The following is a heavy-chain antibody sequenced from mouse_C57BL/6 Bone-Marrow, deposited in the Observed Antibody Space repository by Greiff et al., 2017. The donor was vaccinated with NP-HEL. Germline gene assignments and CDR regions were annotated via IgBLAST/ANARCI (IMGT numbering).Heavy chain of an antibody. J-gene: IGHJ2*01. Sequence: EVQLQQSGPVLVKPGASVKMSCKASGYTFTDYYMNWVKQSHGKSLEWIGVINPYNGGTSYNQKFKGKATLTVDKSSSTAYMELNSLTSEDSAVYYCARSYGDYYGSSFDYWGQGTTLTVSS. V-gene: IGHV1-19*01. CDR1: GYTFTDYY. D-gene: IGHD1-1*01. CDR2: INPYNGGT. CDR3: ARSYGDYYGSSFDY.